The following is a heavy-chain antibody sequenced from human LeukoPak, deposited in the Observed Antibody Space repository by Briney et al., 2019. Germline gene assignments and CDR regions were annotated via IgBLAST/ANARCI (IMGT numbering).Heavy chain of an antibody. CDR3: ASSGELRVYYYYYGMDV. CDR1: GGTXISYA. D-gene: IGHD2-15*01. Sequence: SVTVSCKASGGTXISYAISWVRQAPGQGLEWMGGIITIFGTANYAQKFQGRVTITADESTSTAYMELSSLRSDDTAVYYCASSGELRVYYYYYGMDVWGQGTTVTVSS. J-gene: IGHJ6*02. V-gene: IGHV1-69*01. CDR2: IITIFGTA.